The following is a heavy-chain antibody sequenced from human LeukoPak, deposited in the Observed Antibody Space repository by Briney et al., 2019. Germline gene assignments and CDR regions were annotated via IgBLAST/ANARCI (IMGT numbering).Heavy chain of an antibody. CDR3: ARESVSVAGSFDY. Sequence: SETLSLTCTVSGGSISSYYWSWIRQPPGKGLEWIGYIHYSGRTSYNPSLKSRVTISVDTSKNQFSLRLSSVTAADTAVYYCARESVSVAGSFDYWGQGTLVTVSS. CDR1: GGSISSYY. V-gene: IGHV4-59*01. J-gene: IGHJ4*02. D-gene: IGHD6-19*01. CDR2: IHYSGRT.